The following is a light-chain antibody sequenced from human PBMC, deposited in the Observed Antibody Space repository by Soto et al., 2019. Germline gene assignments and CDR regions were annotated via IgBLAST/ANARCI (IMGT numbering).Light chain of an antibody. V-gene: IGLV1-44*01. CDR1: TSNIGSNS. J-gene: IGLJ2*01. Sequence: QSVLSQPPSASGTPGQRVTISCSGSTSNIGSNSVNWYQQLPGTAPKLLIHSNDQRPSGVPDRLSGSKSGTSASLAISGLQSEDEADYYCATWDDRLNAFLFGGGTKLTVL. CDR2: SND. CDR3: ATWDDRLNAFL.